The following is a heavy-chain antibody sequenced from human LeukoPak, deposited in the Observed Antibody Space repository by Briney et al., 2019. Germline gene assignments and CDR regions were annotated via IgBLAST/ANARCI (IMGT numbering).Heavy chain of an antibody. CDR1: GGSFSGYY. CDR2: INHSGST. Sequence: SETLSLTCAVYGGSFSGYYWSWIRQPPGKGLEWIGEINHSGSTNYNPSLKCRVTISVDTSKNQFSLKLSSVTAADTAVYYCARGNGYWGQGTLVTVSS. J-gene: IGHJ4*02. V-gene: IGHV4-34*01. CDR3: ARGNGY.